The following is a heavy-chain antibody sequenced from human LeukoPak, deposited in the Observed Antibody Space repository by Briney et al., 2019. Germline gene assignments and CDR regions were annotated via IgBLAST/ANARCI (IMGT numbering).Heavy chain of an antibody. CDR2: INPSGGNT. D-gene: IGHD3-22*01. V-gene: IGHV1-46*01. Sequence: GASVKVSCKASGYTFTSYYMHWVRQAPGQGLEWMGIINPSGGNTNYAQKLQGRVTMTTDTSTSTAYMELRSLRSDDTAVYYCARGYYDSSGNDYWGQGTLVTVSS. CDR1: GYTFTSYY. CDR3: ARGYYDSSGNDY. J-gene: IGHJ4*02.